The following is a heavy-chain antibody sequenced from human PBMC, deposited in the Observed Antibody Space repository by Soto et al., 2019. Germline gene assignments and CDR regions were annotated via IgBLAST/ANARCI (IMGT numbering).Heavy chain of an antibody. CDR1: CYTFSNYG. Sequence: GASVKVSCKASCYTFSNYGISWGRQAPGQGLEWMGWISAYNGNTNYAQKLQGRVTMTTDTSTSTAYMELRSLRSDDTAVYYCARVVPAAIFGWFDPWGQGTLVTVSS. V-gene: IGHV1-18*01. D-gene: IGHD2-2*02. CDR3: ARVVPAAIFGWFDP. CDR2: ISAYNGNT. J-gene: IGHJ5*02.